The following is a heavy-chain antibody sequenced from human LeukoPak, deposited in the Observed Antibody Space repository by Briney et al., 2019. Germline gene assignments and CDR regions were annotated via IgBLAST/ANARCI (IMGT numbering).Heavy chain of an antibody. D-gene: IGHD5-18*01. Sequence: PGGSLRLSCAASGFTFRSYAMSWVRQASGKGLEGVSAISGSGGSTYYADSVRGRFTISRDNSKDTLYLQMNSLRAEDTAIYYCAKGITWIQLWLADYWGQGTLVTVSS. V-gene: IGHV3-23*01. CDR3: AKGITWIQLWLADY. CDR1: GFTFRSYA. CDR2: ISGSGGST. J-gene: IGHJ4*02.